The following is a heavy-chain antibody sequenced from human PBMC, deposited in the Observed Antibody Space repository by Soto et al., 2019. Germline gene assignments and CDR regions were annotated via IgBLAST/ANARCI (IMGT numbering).Heavy chain of an antibody. CDR1: GYTFTSYG. CDR3: ARRLGGWSGYYFLRADYYYYYGMDV. V-gene: IGHV1-18*01. CDR2: ISAYNGNT. Sequence: GASVKVSCKASGYTFTSYGISWVRQAPGQGLEWMGWISAYNGNTNYAQKLQGRVTMTTDTSTSTAYMELRSLRSDDTAVYYCARRLGGWSGYYFLRADYYYYYGMDVWGQGTTVTVSS. D-gene: IGHD3-3*01. J-gene: IGHJ6*02.